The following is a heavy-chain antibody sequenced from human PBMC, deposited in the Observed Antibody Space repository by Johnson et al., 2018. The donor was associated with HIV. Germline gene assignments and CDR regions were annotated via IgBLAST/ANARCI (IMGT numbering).Heavy chain of an antibody. D-gene: IGHD2-15*01. V-gene: IGHV3-7*02. CDR2: IKQDGSEK. J-gene: IGHJ3*02. CDR1: GFTFSSYW. CDR3: ARGPHEVVVVAATSAFDI. Sequence: VQLVESGGGLVQPGGSLRLSCAASGFTFSSYWMSWVRQSPGKGLEWVANIKQDGSEKYYVDSVKGRFTISRDNAKNSLYLQTNSLRAEDTAVYYCARGPHEVVVVAATSAFDIWGQGTMVTVSS.